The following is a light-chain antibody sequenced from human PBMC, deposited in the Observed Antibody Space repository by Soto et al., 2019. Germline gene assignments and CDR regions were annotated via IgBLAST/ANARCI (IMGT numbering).Light chain of an antibody. CDR3: QQYGSSGT. CDR2: VAS. V-gene: IGKV1-12*01. Sequence: DIQMTQSPSSASAAVGDRVTISCRASQGIDNWLAWYQQKPGKAPKLLIYVASNLQSGVPSRFSGSGSGTDFTLTISRLEPEDFAVYYCQQYGSSGTFGQGTKVDI. J-gene: IGKJ1*01. CDR1: QGIDNW.